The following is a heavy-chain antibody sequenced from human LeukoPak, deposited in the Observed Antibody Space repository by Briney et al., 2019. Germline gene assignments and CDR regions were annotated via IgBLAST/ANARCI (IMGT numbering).Heavy chain of an antibody. V-gene: IGHV4-39*01. Sequence: SETLSLTCTVSGGSISSSSYYWGWIRQPPGKGLEWIGSIYYSGSTYYNPSLKSRVTISVDTSKNQFSLKLSSVTAADTAVYYCARTDITARSDDYWGQGTLVTVS. J-gene: IGHJ4*02. D-gene: IGHD3-10*01. CDR1: GGSISSSSYY. CDR3: ARTDITARSDDY. CDR2: IYYSGST.